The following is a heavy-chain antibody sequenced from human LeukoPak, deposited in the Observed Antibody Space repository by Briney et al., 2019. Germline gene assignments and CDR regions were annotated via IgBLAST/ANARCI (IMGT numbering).Heavy chain of an antibody. CDR3: ARDYSITMVRGVIRGAFDP. CDR1: GGTFSSYA. Sequence: SVKVPCKASGGTFSSYAISWVRQAPGQGLEWMGGIMPIFGTANYAQKFQGRVTITADKSTSTAYMELSSLRSEDTAVYYCARDYSITMVRGVIRGAFDPWGQGTLVTVSS. V-gene: IGHV1-69*06. CDR2: IMPIFGTA. D-gene: IGHD3-10*01. J-gene: IGHJ5*02.